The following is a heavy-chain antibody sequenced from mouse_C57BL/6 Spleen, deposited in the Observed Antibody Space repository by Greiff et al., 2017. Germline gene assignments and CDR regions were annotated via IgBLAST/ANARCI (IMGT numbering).Heavy chain of an antibody. CDR2: IWGDGST. D-gene: IGHD1-1*01. V-gene: IGHV2-3*01. CDR1: GFSLTSYG. Sequence: VKLQESGPGLVAPSQSLSITCTVPGFSLTSYGVSWVRQPPGKGMEWLGVIWGDGSTNYHSARISRLSISYDNAKSQVFLKLNSLQTDDTATYYCAKEGITTVVATDYAMDYWGQGTSVTVAS. CDR3: AKEGITTVVATDYAMDY. J-gene: IGHJ4*01.